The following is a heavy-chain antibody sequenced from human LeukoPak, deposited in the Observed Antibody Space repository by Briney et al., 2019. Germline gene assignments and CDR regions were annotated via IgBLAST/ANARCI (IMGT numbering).Heavy chain of an antibody. V-gene: IGHV3-30-3*01. CDR1: GFTFSSYA. Sequence: TGGSLRLSCAASGFTFSSYAMPWVRQAPGKGLEWVAVISYDGSNKYYADSVKGRFTISRDNSKNTLYLQMNSLRAEDTAVYYCARDDYYDSSGYYPYFDYWGQGTLVTVSS. J-gene: IGHJ4*02. D-gene: IGHD3-22*01. CDR2: ISYDGSNK. CDR3: ARDDYYDSSGYYPYFDY.